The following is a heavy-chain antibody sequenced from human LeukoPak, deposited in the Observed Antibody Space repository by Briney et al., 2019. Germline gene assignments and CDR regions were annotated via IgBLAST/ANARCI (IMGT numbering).Heavy chain of an antibody. CDR3: ARQLLYDILTGYYSNPWFDP. CDR1: GYSFTSYW. J-gene: IGHJ5*02. V-gene: IGHV5-51*01. D-gene: IGHD3-9*01. CDR2: IYPGDSDT. Sequence: GESLKISCKGSGYSFTSYWIGWVRQMPGKGLEWMGIIYPGDSDTRYSPSFQGQVTISADKSISTAYLQWSSLKASDTAMYYCARQLLYDILTGYYSNPWFDPWGQGTLVTVSS.